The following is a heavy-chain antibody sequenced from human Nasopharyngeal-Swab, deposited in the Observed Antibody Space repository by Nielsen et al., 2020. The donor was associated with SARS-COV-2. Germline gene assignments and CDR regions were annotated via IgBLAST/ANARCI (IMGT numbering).Heavy chain of an antibody. CDR2: IRGDGSDP. J-gene: IGHJ4*02. V-gene: IGHV3-74*01. CDR3: ARDRSGETGTVGAD. D-gene: IGHD1-7*01. CDR1: GFIFSSYW. Sequence: GESLKISCAGSGFIFSSYWMHWVRQAPGKGLVWVSRIRGDGSDPSYADSVKGRFTISKDNAKNTMYLQMNSLRADDTAMYFCARDRSGETGTVGADWGQGTLVTVSS.